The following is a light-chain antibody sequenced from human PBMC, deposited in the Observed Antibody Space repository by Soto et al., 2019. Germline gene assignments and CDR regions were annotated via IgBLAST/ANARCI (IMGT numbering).Light chain of an antibody. CDR1: SSNIGAGSD. V-gene: IGLV1-40*01. Sequence: QSVLTQPPSVSGAPGQRVTVSCNRSSSNIGAGSDVHCYQPLPGTAPKLLIVANNNRPSGVPDRFSGPKSGTSASLAITGLQADDEADYYCQSYDNSLSAYVFGTGTKVIVL. CDR3: QSYDNSLSAYV. CDR2: ANN. J-gene: IGLJ1*01.